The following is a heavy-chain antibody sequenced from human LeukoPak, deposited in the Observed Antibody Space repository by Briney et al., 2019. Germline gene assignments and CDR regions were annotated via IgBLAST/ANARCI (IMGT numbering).Heavy chain of an antibody. D-gene: IGHD3-10*01. Sequence: PSETLSVTCAVYGGSFSGYYWSWIRQPLGKGPEWIGEINHSGSTNYYPSLKSRVTISVDTSKNQFSLKLSSVTAADTAVYYCARGYGSGSYYKYYYYGMDVWGQGTTVTVSS. V-gene: IGHV4-34*01. CDR1: GGSFSGYY. CDR2: INHSGST. CDR3: ARGYGSGSYYKYYYYGMDV. J-gene: IGHJ6*02.